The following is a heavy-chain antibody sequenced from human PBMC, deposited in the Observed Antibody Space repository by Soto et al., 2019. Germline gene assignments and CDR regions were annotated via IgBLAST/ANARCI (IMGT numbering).Heavy chain of an antibody. CDR2: IIPIFGTA. J-gene: IGHJ3*02. V-gene: IGHV1-69*12. Sequence: QVQLVQSGAEVKKPGSSVKVSCKASGGTFSSYAISWVRQAPGQGLEWMGGIIPIFGTANYAQKFQGRVTICVDDATSTAYMALRSLRSEDTAVYYCARAGYSDSSGLFDIWGQGTMVTVSS. CDR3: ARAGYSDSSGLFDI. D-gene: IGHD3-22*01. CDR1: GGTFSSYA.